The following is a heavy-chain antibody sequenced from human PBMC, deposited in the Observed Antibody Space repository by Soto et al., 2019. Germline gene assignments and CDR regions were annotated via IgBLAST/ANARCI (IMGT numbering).Heavy chain of an antibody. J-gene: IGHJ3*02. CDR3: ARVWGGAFDI. CDR2: IYYSGSN. Sequence: SETLSLTCAVSGGSISSGGYSWSWIRQPPGKGLEWIGYIYYSGSNNYNPSLKSRVTISVDTSKNLFSLKLSSVTAADTAVYYCARVWGGAFDIWGQGTMVTVSS. CDR1: GGSISSGGYS. V-gene: IGHV4-61*08. D-gene: IGHD3-10*01.